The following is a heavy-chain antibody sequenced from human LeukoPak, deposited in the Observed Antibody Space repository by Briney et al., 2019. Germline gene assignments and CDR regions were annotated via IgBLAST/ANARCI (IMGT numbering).Heavy chain of an antibody. CDR1: GGSISSYY. D-gene: IGHD1-26*01. CDR3: ARVVGRYYKVDY. Sequence: PSETLSLTCTVSGGSISSYYWSWIRQSPGKGLEWIGEINHSGSTNYNPSLKSRVIISVDTSKNQFSLKLRSVTAADTAVYYCARVVGRYYKVDYWGQGTLVTVSS. CDR2: INHSGST. J-gene: IGHJ4*02. V-gene: IGHV4-34*01.